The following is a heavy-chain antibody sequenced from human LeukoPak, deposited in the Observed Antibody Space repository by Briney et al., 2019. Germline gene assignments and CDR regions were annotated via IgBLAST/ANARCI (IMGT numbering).Heavy chain of an antibody. J-gene: IGHJ6*03. V-gene: IGHV4-4*07. CDR2: IYTSGST. CDR3: TKGSGLYYYMDV. Sequence: ASETLSPTCTVSGGSISSYYWSWIRQPAGKGLEWIGRIYTSGSTNYNPSLKSRVTISVDKSRNQFSLKLSSVTAADTTVYYCTKGSGLYYYMDVWGKGTTVTVSS. CDR1: GGSISSYY. D-gene: IGHD3-3*01.